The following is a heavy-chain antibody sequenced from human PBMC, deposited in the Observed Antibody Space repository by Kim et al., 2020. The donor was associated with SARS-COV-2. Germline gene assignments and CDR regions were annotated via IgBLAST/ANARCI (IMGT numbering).Heavy chain of an antibody. D-gene: IGHD2-15*01. CDR2: ISAYNGNT. CDR1: GYTFTSYG. J-gene: IGHJ6*02. Sequence: ASVKVSCKASGYTFTSYGISWVRQAPGQGLEWMGWISAYNGNTNYAQKLQGRVTMTTDTSTSTAYMELRSLRSDDTAVYYCARDLMRCSGGSCYWGYYYYGMDVWGQGTTVTVSS. V-gene: IGHV1-18*01. CDR3: ARDLMRCSGGSCYWGYYYYGMDV.